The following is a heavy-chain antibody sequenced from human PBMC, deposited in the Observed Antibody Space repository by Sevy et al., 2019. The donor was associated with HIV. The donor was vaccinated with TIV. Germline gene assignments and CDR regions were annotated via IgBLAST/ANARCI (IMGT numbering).Heavy chain of an antibody. CDR3: AGGNAWGRGYS. CDR1: GGSITSLY. Sequence: SETLSLTCTVSGGSITSLYWNWIRQPPGKGLEWIANIYYNGHSNYNPSLKSRVTLSIDTSKNQFSLRRGSVTAADTAMYYCAGGNAWGRGYSWGQGTLVTVSS. J-gene: IGHJ4*02. D-gene: IGHD1-26*01. CDR2: IYYNGHS. V-gene: IGHV4-59*08.